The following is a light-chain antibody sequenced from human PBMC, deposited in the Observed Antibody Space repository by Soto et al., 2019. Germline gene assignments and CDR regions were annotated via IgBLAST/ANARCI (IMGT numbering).Light chain of an antibody. CDR3: QQYKTYSRT. J-gene: IGKJ1*01. CDR2: DGS. V-gene: IGKV1-5*03. CDR1: QSINTW. Sequence: DIQMTQSPSTLSASVGDRIIITCRASQSINTWLAWYQQKPGEAPKLLIYDGSTLERGVPSRFSGSGSGTEFTLTISRLQPDDFATFYRQQYKTYSRTFGQGTKVEVK.